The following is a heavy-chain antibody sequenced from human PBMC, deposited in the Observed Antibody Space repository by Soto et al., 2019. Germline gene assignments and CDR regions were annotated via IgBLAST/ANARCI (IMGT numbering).Heavy chain of an antibody. D-gene: IGHD3-22*01. CDR1: CGSFSGYY. CDR2: INHSGST. Sequence: SETLSLTCAVYCGSFSGYYWSWIRQPPGTGLEWIGEINHSGSTNYNPSLKSRVTISVDTSKNQFSLKLSSVTAADTAVYYCARRLNAYYYDSSGKNWFDPWGQGTLVTVSS. CDR3: ARRLNAYYYDSSGKNWFDP. J-gene: IGHJ5*02. V-gene: IGHV4-34*01.